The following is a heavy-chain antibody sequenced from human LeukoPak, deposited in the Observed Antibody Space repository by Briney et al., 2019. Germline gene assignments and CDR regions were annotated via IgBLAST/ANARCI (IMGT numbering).Heavy chain of an antibody. CDR3: ARDGVLRYFDWLSSTDAFDI. D-gene: IGHD3-9*01. CDR2: IYTSGST. Sequence: PSETLSLTCTVSGGSISSGTYFWTWIRQPAGKGLEWIGRIYTSGSTNCNPSLKSRVTISLDTSKNQFSLKLSSVTAADTAVYYCARDGVLRYFDWLSSTDAFDIWGQGTMVTVSS. V-gene: IGHV4-61*02. CDR1: GGSISSGTYF. J-gene: IGHJ3*02.